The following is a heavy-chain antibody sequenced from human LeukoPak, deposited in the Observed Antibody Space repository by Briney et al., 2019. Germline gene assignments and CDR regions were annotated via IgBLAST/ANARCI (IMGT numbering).Heavy chain of an antibody. D-gene: IGHD3-3*01. CDR2: INPNSGGT. J-gene: IGHJ4*02. Sequence: GASVKVSCKASGYTFTGYYMHWVRQAPGQGLEWMGWINPNSGGTNYAQKFQGRVTMTRDTSISTAYMELSRLRSDDTAVYYCARDSGGVVNDFDYWDQGTLVTVSS. CDR1: GYTFTGYY. V-gene: IGHV1-2*02. CDR3: ARDSGGVVNDFDY.